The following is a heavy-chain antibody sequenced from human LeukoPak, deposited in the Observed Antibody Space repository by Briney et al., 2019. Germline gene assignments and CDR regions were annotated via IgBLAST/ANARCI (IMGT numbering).Heavy chain of an antibody. CDR1: GFIFSDYY. J-gene: IGHJ6*03. CDR2: ITSSSSII. V-gene: IGHV3-11*01. Sequence: GGSLRLSCAASGFIFSDYYMSWIRQAPGKGLEWISYITSSSSIIYYADSVKGRFTISRDNAKNSVYLQMNSLRAEDTAVYYCAKDHIELWFHYMDVWGKGTTVTVSS. CDR3: AKDHIELWFHYMDV. D-gene: IGHD5-18*01.